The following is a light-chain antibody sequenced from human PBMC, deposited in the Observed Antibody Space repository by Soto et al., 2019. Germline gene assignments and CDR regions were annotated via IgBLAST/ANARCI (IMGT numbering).Light chain of an antibody. Sequence: QSVRTQPPSASGSPGQSVAISCTGTSSDVGGYNYVSWYQQHPGKAPKLMIYEVNKRPSGVPDRFSGSKSGNTASLTVSGLQAEDEADYYCSSYAGSSNVFGTGTKFTVL. CDR3: SSYAGSSNV. CDR1: SSDVGGYNY. CDR2: EVN. J-gene: IGLJ1*01. V-gene: IGLV2-8*01.